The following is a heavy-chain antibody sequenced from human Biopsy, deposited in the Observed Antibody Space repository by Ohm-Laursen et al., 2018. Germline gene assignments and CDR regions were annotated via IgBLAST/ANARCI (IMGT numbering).Heavy chain of an antibody. D-gene: IGHD6-19*01. Sequence: GTLSLTCIVSGDSISNSYWTWIRQPAGETLEWIGRIYSSGGSSYNPSLKSRISMSMDTSNNQFSLTLTSVTAADTAVYYCARTPGKAVAGRFLDLWGRGTLVTVSS. CDR1: GDSISNSY. V-gene: IGHV4-4*07. J-gene: IGHJ2*01. CDR2: IYSSGGS. CDR3: ARTPGKAVAGRFLDL.